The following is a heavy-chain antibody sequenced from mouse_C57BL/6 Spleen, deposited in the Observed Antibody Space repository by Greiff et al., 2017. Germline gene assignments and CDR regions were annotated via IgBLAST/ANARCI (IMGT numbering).Heavy chain of an antibody. V-gene: IGHV1-64*01. CDR1: GYTFTSYW. D-gene: IGHD1-1*01. J-gene: IGHJ4*01. Sequence: VQLQQPGAELVKPGASVKLSCKASGYTFTSYWMHWVKQRPGQGLEWIGMIHPNSGSTNYNEKFKSKATLTVDKSSSTAYMQLSSLTSEDSAVYYGARCYYGSRGAMDYWGQGTSVTVSS. CDR3: ARCYYGSRGAMDY. CDR2: IHPNSGST.